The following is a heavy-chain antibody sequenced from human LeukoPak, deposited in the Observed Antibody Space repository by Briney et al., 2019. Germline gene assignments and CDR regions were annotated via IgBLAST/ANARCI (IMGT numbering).Heavy chain of an antibody. D-gene: IGHD7-27*01. J-gene: IGHJ2*01. V-gene: IGHV3-23*01. CDR2: ISDSGGST. CDR3: AKDSTGDHWYFDL. CDR1: GFTFSSYG. Sequence: TGGSLRLSCAASGFTFSSYGMTWVRQAQGKGLEWVSAISDSGGSTNYADSVKGRFTISRDNSKNTLYLQMNSLRAEDTAVYYCAKDSTGDHWYFDLWGRGTLVTVSS.